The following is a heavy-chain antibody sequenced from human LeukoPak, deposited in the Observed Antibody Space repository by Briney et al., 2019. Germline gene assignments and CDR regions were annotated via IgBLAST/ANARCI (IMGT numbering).Heavy chain of an antibody. CDR2: INHSGST. CDR3: ASRDYGDYHTGGPAYYYYYGMDV. Sequence: PSETLSLTCAVYSGSFSGYYWSWIRQPPGKGLEWIGEINHSGSTNYNPSLKSRVTISVDTSKNQFSLKLSSVTAADTAVYYCASRDYGDYHTGGPAYYYYYGMDVWGQGTTVTVSS. D-gene: IGHD4-17*01. J-gene: IGHJ6*02. CDR1: SGSFSGYY. V-gene: IGHV4-34*01.